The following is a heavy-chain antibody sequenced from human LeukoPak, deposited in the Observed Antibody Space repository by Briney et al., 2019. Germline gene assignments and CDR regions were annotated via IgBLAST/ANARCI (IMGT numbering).Heavy chain of an antibody. J-gene: IGHJ4*02. D-gene: IGHD1-1*01. CDR1: GFTFSSYS. Sequence: GGSLRLSCAASGFTFSSYSMNWFRQAPGKGLEWVSYISSSSSTIYHADSVKGRFTISRDNAKNSLYLQMNSLRAEDTAVYYCASGAIVGTSRFAYWGQGTLVTVSS. V-gene: IGHV3-48*01. CDR2: ISSSSSTI. CDR3: ASGAIVGTSRFAY.